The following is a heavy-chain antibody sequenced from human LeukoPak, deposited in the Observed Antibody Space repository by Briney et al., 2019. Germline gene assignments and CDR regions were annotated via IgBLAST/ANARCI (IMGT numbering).Heavy chain of an antibody. J-gene: IGHJ4*02. CDR2: ISYDGSNK. V-gene: IGHV3-30*18. CDR1: GFTFSSYG. Sequence: GRSLRLSCAASGFTFSSYGMHWVRQAPGKGLEWVAVISYDGSNKYYADSVKGRFTISRDNSKNTLYLQMNSLRAEDTAVYYCAKEYLQMSPYGSWGSFDYWGQGTLVTVSS. D-gene: IGHD3-10*01. CDR3: AKEYLQMSPYGSWGSFDY.